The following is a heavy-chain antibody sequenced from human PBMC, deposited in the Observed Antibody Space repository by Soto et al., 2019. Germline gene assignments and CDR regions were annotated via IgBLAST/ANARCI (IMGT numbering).Heavy chain of an antibody. CDR3: SRGGSSWQPHEDY. Sequence: QVQLVQSGAEVKKHGASMKVSCKASGFTFTSYGISWVRQAPGQGLEWMGWVSAYNGNTHYAQKLQGRVTMTTVTSPTTAYMELRSLRSDDTAVYSCSRGGSSWQPHEDYWGQGTLVTVSS. D-gene: IGHD6-13*01. CDR2: VSAYNGNT. V-gene: IGHV1-18*01. J-gene: IGHJ4*02. CDR1: GFTFTSYG.